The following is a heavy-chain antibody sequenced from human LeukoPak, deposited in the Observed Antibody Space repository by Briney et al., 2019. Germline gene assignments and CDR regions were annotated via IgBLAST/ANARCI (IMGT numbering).Heavy chain of an antibody. CDR1: GGTFSSYA. V-gene: IGHV1-69*13. CDR3: ARDGYYGSGRHPHAFDI. CDR2: IIPIFGTA. Sequence: SVKVSYKASGGTFSSYAISWVRQAPGQGLEWMGGIIPIFGTANYAQKFQGRVTITADESTSTAYMELSSLRSEDTAVYYCARDGYYGSGRHPHAFDIWGQGTMVTVSS. J-gene: IGHJ3*02. D-gene: IGHD3-10*01.